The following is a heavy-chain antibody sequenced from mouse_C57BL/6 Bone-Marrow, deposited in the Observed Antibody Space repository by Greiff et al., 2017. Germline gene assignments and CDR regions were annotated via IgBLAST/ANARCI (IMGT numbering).Heavy chain of an antibody. Sequence: QVQLQQPGAELVKPGASVKLSCKASGYTFTSYWMHWVKQRPGQGLEWIGMIHPNSGSTNYNERFKSKATLTVDKSSSTAYMQLSSLTSEYSAVYYGARDDGYYVWYFDVWGTGTTVTVSS. J-gene: IGHJ1*03. D-gene: IGHD2-3*01. CDR3: ARDDGYYVWYFDV. CDR1: GYTFTSYW. CDR2: IHPNSGST. V-gene: IGHV1-64*01.